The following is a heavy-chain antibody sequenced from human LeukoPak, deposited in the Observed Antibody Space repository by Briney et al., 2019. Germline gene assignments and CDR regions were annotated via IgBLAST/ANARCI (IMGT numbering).Heavy chain of an antibody. V-gene: IGHV4-30-2*02. Sequence: SETLSLTCAVSGGSISSGGYSWSWIRQPPGKGLEWIGCIYHSGSTYYNPSLKSRVTISVDASKSQFSLKLSSVAAADTAVYYCASGRGLYSFYAFDIWGQGTMVTVSS. D-gene: IGHD5-18*01. CDR3: ASGRGLYSFYAFDI. CDR2: IYHSGST. CDR1: GGSISSGGYS. J-gene: IGHJ3*02.